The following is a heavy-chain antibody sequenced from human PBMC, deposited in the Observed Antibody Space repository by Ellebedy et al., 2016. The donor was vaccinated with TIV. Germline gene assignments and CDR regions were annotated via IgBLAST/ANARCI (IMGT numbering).Heavy chain of an antibody. Sequence: MPSETLSLTCTVSGGSVSISSNYWAWIRQPPGKGLEWIGSSYYTWTTYYNPSLQSRVTISVDTSKNQFSLKLSSVTAADTAVYYCARHSTRRQLWLEPLDYWGQGTLVTVSS. CDR1: GGSVSISSNY. D-gene: IGHD5-18*01. J-gene: IGHJ4*02. V-gene: IGHV4-39*01. CDR3: ARHSTRRQLWLEPLDY. CDR2: SYYTWTT.